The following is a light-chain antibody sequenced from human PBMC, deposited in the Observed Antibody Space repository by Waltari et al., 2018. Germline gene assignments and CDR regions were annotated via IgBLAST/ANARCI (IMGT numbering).Light chain of an antibody. CDR2: AAS. CDR1: QGIRRW. J-gene: IGKJ2*01. Sequence: QMTQSPSSLSASVGDRVTITCRASQGIRRWLAWYQQKPGKAPNLLMYAASSLQSGVPSRFSGSGSGTDFTLTISSLQPEDSAIYYCQQANSFPYTFGQGTKVEIK. V-gene: IGKV1-12*01. CDR3: QQANSFPYT.